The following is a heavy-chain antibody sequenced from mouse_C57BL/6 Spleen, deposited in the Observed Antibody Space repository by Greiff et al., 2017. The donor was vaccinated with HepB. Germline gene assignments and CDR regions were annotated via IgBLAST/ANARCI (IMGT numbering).Heavy chain of an antibody. V-gene: IGHV3-2*02. D-gene: IGHD1-2*01. CDR1: GYSITSGYG. CDR3: ARTARIKY. CDR2: ISYSGST. Sequence: EVQLQQSGPGLVKPSQSLSLTCTVTGYSITSGYGWNWIRQLPGNKPEWMGDISYSGSTNYNPSLKSRISITRDTSKNQFFLQLNSVTTEDTATYYCARTARIKYWGQGTTLTVSS. J-gene: IGHJ2*01.